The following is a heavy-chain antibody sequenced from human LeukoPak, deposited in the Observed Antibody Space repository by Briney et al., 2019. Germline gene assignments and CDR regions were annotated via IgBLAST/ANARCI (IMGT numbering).Heavy chain of an antibody. Sequence: GGSLRLSCAASGFTFSSYSMNWVRQAPGKGLEWVSYIGSSSSTIYYADSVKGRFTISRDNAKNSLYLQMNSLRDGDTAVYYCARDFGYYDSSGLFDYWGQGTLVTVSS. CDR3: ARDFGYYDSSGLFDY. J-gene: IGHJ4*02. CDR1: GFTFSSYS. D-gene: IGHD3-22*01. CDR2: IGSSSSTI. V-gene: IGHV3-48*02.